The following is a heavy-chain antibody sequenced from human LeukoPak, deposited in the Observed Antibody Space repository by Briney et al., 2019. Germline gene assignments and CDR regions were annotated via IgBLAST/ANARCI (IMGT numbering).Heavy chain of an antibody. V-gene: IGHV1-2*02. CDR2: INPNSGGT. D-gene: IGHD3-22*01. CDR1: GYTFTGYY. J-gene: IGHJ4*02. Sequence: ASVKVSCKASGYTFTGYYMHWVRQAPGQGLEWMGWINPNSGGTNYAQKLQGRVTMTTDTSTSTAYMELRSLRSDDTAVYYCARDTNYYDSSGVDYWGQGTLVTVSS. CDR3: ARDTNYYDSSGVDY.